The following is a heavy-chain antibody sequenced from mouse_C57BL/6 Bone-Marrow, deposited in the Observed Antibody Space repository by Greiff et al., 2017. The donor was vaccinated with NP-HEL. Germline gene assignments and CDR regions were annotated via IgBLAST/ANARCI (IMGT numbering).Heavy chain of an antibody. CDR3: ARDYGSSAWFAY. D-gene: IGHD1-1*01. J-gene: IGHJ3*01. CDR2: ISNGGGST. Sequence: EVKLVESGGGLVQPGGSLKLSCAASGFTFSDYYMYWVRQTPEKRLEWVAYISNGGGSTYYPDTVKGRFTISRDNAKNTLYLQMSRLKSEDTAMYYCARDYGSSAWFAYWGQGTLVTVSA. CDR1: GFTFSDYY. V-gene: IGHV5-12*01.